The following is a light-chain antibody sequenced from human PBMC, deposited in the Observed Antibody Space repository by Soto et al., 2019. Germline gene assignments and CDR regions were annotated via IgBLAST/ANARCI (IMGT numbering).Light chain of an antibody. CDR3: QQSYSTALT. CDR1: QTISSY. CDR2: AAS. Sequence: EIQMTQPPSSLSASVGHRVTITCLACQTISSYLNWYQQKPGKAPNLLINAASNLQSGVPSRFSSSGSGTDFALTISSLQPEDFATYYCQQSYSTALTFGGGTKVDI. J-gene: IGKJ4*01. V-gene: IGKV1-39*01.